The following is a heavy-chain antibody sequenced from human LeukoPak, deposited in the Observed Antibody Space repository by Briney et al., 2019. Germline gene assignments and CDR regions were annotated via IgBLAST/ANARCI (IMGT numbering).Heavy chain of an antibody. Sequence: ASVKVSCKTSGYSFTNYGMNWVRQAPGQGLEWMGWINTNTGNPTYAQGFTGRFVFSLDTSVSTAYLQISSLKAEDTAVYYCARPISSGWSSNWFDPWGQGTLVTVSS. V-gene: IGHV7-4-1*02. CDR1: GYSFTNYG. J-gene: IGHJ5*02. CDR2: INTNTGNP. CDR3: ARPISSGWSSNWFDP. D-gene: IGHD6-19*01.